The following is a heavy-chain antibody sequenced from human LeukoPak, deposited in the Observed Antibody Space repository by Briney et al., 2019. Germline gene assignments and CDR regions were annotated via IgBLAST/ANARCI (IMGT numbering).Heavy chain of an antibody. CDR3: ARARDYIYFDY. CDR1: GFTFSSYE. D-gene: IGHD4/OR15-4a*01. V-gene: IGHV3-48*03. CDR2: ISSSGSTI. J-gene: IGHJ4*02. Sequence: GGSLRLSCAASGFTFSSYEMNWVRQAPGKGLEWVSYISSSGSTIYYADSVKGRFTISRDNAKNSLYLQMNSLRAEDTAVYYCARARDYIYFDYWGQGTLVTVSP.